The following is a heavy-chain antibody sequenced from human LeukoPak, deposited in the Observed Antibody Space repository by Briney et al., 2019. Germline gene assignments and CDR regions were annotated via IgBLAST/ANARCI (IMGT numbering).Heavy chain of an antibody. CDR2: ISSKGDNI. V-gene: IGHV3-64*01. J-gene: IGHJ6*04. D-gene: IGHD6-13*01. CDR3: GRVRISAARGYMDV. Sequence: GGSLRLSCAGSGFTFSSYAIHWVRQAPGKGLEYVSTISSKGDNIFYANSVKGRFTISRDNSKNTVYLQMGSLRAEDLAVYYCGRVRISAARGYMDVWGKGTTVTVSS. CDR1: GFTFSSYA.